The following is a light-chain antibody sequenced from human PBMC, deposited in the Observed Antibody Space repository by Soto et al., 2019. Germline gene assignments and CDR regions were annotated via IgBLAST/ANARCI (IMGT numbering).Light chain of an antibody. CDR3: ETWDSSLRAMV. CDR2: DNN. CDR1: NSNIGNDY. J-gene: IGLJ2*01. Sequence: QSVLTQPPSVSAAPGQKVTISCSGSNSNIGNDYVSWYQQLPGSAPKLVIYDNNKRPSGVPDRFSGSKSGTSATLAITGLQTGDEDDYYCETWDSSLRAMVFGRGSKLTVL. V-gene: IGLV1-51*01.